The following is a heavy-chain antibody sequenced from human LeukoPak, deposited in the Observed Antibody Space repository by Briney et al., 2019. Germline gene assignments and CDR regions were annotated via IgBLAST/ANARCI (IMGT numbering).Heavy chain of an antibody. D-gene: IGHD3-3*01. J-gene: IGHJ5*02. Sequence: SETLSLTCTVSGGSISSYYWSWIRQPPGKGLEWIGYIYYSGSTNYNPSLKSRVTISVDTSKNQFSLKPSSVTAADTAVYYCARGRNDFWRGDYNWFDPWGQGTLVTVSS. CDR3: ARGRNDFWRGDYNWFDP. CDR1: GGSISSYY. CDR2: IYYSGST. V-gene: IGHV4-59*01.